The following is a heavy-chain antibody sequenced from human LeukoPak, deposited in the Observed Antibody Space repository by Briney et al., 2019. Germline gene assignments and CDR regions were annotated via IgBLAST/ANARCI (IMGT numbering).Heavy chain of an antibody. CDR2: MNPNSANT. CDR3: ARGGTRYCSSASCSDYYYYGMDV. J-gene: IGHJ6*02. CDR1: GYTFSNYD. Sequence: GASVKVSCKASGYTFSNYDVNWVRQATGQGLEWMGWMNPNSANTGYAQKFQGRVTMTRNTSIDAAYMELSSLKSDDTAVYYCARGGTRYCSSASCSDYYYYGMDVWGQGTTVTVSS. D-gene: IGHD2-2*01. V-gene: IGHV1-8*01.